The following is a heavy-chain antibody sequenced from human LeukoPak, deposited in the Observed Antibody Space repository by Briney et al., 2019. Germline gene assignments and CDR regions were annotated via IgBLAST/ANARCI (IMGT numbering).Heavy chain of an antibody. J-gene: IGHJ3*02. CDR2: ISGSGGST. CDR3: AKDYLRFLEWLHPDAFDI. V-gene: IGHV3-23*01. Sequence: PGGSLRLSCAASGFTFSSYAMSWVRQAPGKGLEWVSAISGSGGSTYYADSVKGRFTISRDNSKNTLYLQMDSLRAEDTAVYYCAKDYLRFLEWLHPDAFDIWGQGTMVTVSS. CDR1: GFTFSSYA. D-gene: IGHD3-3*01.